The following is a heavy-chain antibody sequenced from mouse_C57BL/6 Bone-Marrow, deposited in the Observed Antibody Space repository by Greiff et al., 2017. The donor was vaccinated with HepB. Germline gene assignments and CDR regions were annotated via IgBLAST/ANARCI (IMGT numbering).Heavy chain of an antibody. J-gene: IGHJ1*03. CDR2: ISYDGSN. CDR3: SREDYSSSYWYFDV. V-gene: IGHV3-6*01. D-gene: IGHD1-1*01. Sequence: EVKLQESGPGLVKPSQSLSLTCSVTGYSITSGYYWNWIRQFPGNKLEWMGYISYDGSNNYNPSLKNRISITRDTSKNQFFLKLNSVTTEDTATYYCSREDYSSSYWYFDVWGTGATVTVSS. CDR1: GYSITSGYY.